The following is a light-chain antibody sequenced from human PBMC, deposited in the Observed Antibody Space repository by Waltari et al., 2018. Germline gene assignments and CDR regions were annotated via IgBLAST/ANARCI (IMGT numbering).Light chain of an antibody. CDR2: DVN. CDR3: SSFTSSTTGI. V-gene: IGLV2-14*03. Sequence: SALTQPDSVSGSPGQSITIPCSGISSDSGGLNYFPRYPPHPGEAPKVIIYDVNNRPAVVSNRFAGSKSGSSASLTISGLQPEDEAAYYCSSFTSSTTGIFGGGTKLTVL. CDR1: SSDSGGLNY. J-gene: IGLJ2*01.